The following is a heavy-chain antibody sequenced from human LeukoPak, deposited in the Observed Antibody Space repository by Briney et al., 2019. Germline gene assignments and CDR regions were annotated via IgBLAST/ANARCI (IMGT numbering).Heavy chain of an antibody. D-gene: IGHD2-2*01. V-gene: IGHV3-30*18. Sequence: GRSLRLSCAASGFTFSSYGMHWVRQAPGKGLEWVAVISYDGSNKYYADSVKGRFTISRDNSKNTLYLQMNSLRAEDTAVYYCAKEGDDPADCFDYWGQGTLVTVSS. CDR1: GFTFSSYG. CDR2: ISYDGSNK. J-gene: IGHJ4*02. CDR3: AKEGDDPADCFDY.